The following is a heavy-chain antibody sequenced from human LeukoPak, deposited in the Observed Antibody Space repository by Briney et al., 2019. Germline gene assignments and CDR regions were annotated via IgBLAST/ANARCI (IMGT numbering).Heavy chain of an antibody. CDR1: GGSISSSSYY. V-gene: IGHV4-39*07. J-gene: IGHJ4*02. CDR3: SFFSTGTTLDY. Sequence: RTSETLSLTCTVSGGSISSSSYYWGWIRQPPGKGLEWIGSIYYSGSTYYNPSLKSRVTISVDTSKNQFSLKLSSVTAADTAVYYCSFFSTGTTLDYWGQGTLVTVSS. CDR2: IYYSGST. D-gene: IGHD2/OR15-2a*01.